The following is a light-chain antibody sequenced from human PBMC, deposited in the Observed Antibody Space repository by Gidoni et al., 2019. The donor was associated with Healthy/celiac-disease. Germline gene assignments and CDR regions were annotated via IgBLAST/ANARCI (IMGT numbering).Light chain of an antibody. CDR2: GTS. J-gene: IGKJ1*01. CDR1: QSLSSSY. V-gene: IGKV3-20*01. Sequence: EIVLTPSPGTLSLSPGERATLSCRASQSLSSSYLAWYQQKPGQTPRLLIYGTSSRATGIADRFSGSGSGTDFTLTISRLEPEDFAVYYCQQYGSSLPWTFGQGTKVEIK. CDR3: QQYGSSLPWT.